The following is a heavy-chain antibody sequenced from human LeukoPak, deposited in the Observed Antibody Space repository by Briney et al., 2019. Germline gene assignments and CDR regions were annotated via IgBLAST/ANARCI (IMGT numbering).Heavy chain of an antibody. J-gene: IGHJ4*01. D-gene: IGHD6-13*01. V-gene: IGHV3-7*01. CDR3: ARDGTAAGLYFDL. CDR1: GFTFSSYW. CDR2: IRQDGGEK. Sequence: GGSLRLSCAVSGFTFSSYWMNWVRQAPGKGLEWVAGIRQDGGEKSYVDSVKGRFTISRDNTKNSLYLQMSSLRAEDTAVYYCARDGTAAGLYFDLWGQGTLVTVSS.